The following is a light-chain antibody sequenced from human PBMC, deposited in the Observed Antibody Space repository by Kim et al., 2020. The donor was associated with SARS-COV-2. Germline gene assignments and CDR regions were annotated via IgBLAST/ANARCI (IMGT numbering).Light chain of an antibody. J-gene: IGKJ1*01. V-gene: IGKV1-5*03. CDR2: KAS. CDR3: QQYKIYPWT. CDR1: QGFSTW. Sequence: ASVGDGVTITCRASQGFSTWLAWYQQKPGKAPNLLIYKASSLESGVPSRFSGSESGTEFTLTISSLQPDDFATYYCQQYKIYPWTFGQGTKVDIK.